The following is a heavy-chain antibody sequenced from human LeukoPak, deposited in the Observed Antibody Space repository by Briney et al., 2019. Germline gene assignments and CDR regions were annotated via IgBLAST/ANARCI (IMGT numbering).Heavy chain of an antibody. V-gene: IGHV3-23*01. J-gene: IGHJ5*02. Sequence: PGRSLRLSCAASGFTFSSYGMHWVRQAPGKGLEWVSAISGSGGSTYYADSVKGRFTISRDNSKNTLYLQMNSLRAEDTAVYYCAKVQQLVLPWFDPWGQGTLVTVSS. CDR3: AKVQQLVLPWFDP. CDR1: GFTFSSYG. D-gene: IGHD6-13*01. CDR2: ISGSGGST.